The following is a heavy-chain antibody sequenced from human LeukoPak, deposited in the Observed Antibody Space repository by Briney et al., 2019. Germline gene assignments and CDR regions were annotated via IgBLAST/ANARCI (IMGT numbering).Heavy chain of an antibody. J-gene: IGHJ4*02. CDR2: IYYSGST. CDR1: GGSISSSSYY. V-gene: IGHV4-39*07. CDR3: ARRRRDYDILTGYSPFDY. D-gene: IGHD3-9*01. Sequence: SETLSLTCTVSGGSISSSSYYWGWIRQPPGKGLEWIGSIYYSGSTYYNPSLKSRVTISVDTSKNQFSLKLSSVTAADTAVYYCARRRRDYDILTGYSPFDYWGQGTLVTVSS.